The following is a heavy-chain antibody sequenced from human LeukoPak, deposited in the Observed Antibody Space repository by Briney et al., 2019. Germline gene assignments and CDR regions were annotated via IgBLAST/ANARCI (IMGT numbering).Heavy chain of an antibody. D-gene: IGHD5-24*01. Sequence: SETLSLTSADYGGSFSGYYWSWIRQPPGKGLEWIREINHSGSTNYNPSLKSRVTISVDTSKNQFSLKLSSVTAADTAVYYCARPRWLQSPFDYWGQGTLVTVSS. CDR1: GGSFSGYY. V-gene: IGHV4-34*01. J-gene: IGHJ4*02. CDR2: INHSGST. CDR3: ARPRWLQSPFDY.